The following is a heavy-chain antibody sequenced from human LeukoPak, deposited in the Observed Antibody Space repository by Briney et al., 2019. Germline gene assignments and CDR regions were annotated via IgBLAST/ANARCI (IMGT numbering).Heavy chain of an antibody. V-gene: IGHV7-4-1*02. D-gene: IGHD3-10*01. J-gene: IGHJ6*04. Sequence: ASVKVSCKASGYTFTNYAMNWVRQAPGQGLEWVGWINTNTGNPTYAQGFTGRFVFSLDSSVSTAYLQISSLKAEDTAMYYCARRSMVQHLDVWGKGTTVTVSS. CDR2: INTNTGNP. CDR3: ARRSMVQHLDV. CDR1: GYTFTNYA.